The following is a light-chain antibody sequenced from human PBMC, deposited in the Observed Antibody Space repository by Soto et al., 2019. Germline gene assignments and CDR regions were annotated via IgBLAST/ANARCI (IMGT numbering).Light chain of an antibody. CDR2: DAS. CDR3: QQRSNWPLT. J-gene: IGKJ4*01. V-gene: IGKV3-11*01. CDR1: QSVSSY. Sequence: EIVLTQSPATLSSSPGERATLSCRASQSVSSYLAWYQQKPGQAPRLLIYDASNRATGIPVRFSGSGSGTDFTLTISSLEPEDFAVYYCQQRSNWPLTFGGGTKVEIK.